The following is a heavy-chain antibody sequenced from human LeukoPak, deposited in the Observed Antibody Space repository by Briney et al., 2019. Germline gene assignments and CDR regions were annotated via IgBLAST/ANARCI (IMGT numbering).Heavy chain of an antibody. D-gene: IGHD6-19*01. CDR3: AFVAVAGLHLV. CDR2: IYYSGST. Sequence: WVRQPPGKGVEWIGSIYYSGSTYYNPSLKSRVTISVETYKNQFSLKLSSVTAADTAVYYCAFVAVAGLHLVWGQGTLVTVSS. V-gene: IGHV4-39*01. J-gene: IGHJ4*02.